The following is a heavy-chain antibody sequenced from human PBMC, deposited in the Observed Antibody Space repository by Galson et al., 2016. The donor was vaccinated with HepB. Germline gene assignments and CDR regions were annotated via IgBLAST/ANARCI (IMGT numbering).Heavy chain of an antibody. Sequence: SVKVSCKASGATFSTYDLIWVRQAPGQGLEWMGRIIPILHVTDYSRNFQGRVTITADKSTDTAYMELSSLRSEDTAVYYCARHSSVDYHDSRHAFDIWGQGTMVIVSS. CDR3: ARHSSVDYHDSRHAFDI. CDR2: IIPILHVT. CDR1: GATFSTYD. D-gene: IGHD3-22*01. J-gene: IGHJ3*02. V-gene: IGHV1-69*10.